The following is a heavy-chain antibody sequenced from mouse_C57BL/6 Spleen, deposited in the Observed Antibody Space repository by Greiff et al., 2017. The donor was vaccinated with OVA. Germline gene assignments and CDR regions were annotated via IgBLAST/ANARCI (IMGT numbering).Heavy chain of an antibody. D-gene: IGHD2-4*01. CDR2: INPNNGGT. CDR1: GYTFTDYY. CDR3: ARSGDYDVGYFDD. V-gene: IGHV1-26*01. J-gene: IGHJ2*01. Sequence: EVQLQQSGPELVKPGASVKISCKASGYTFTDYYMNWVKQSHGKSLEWIGDINPNNGGTSYNQKFKGKATLTVDKSSSTAYMELRSLTSEDSAVYYCARSGDYDVGYFDDWGQGTTLTVSS.